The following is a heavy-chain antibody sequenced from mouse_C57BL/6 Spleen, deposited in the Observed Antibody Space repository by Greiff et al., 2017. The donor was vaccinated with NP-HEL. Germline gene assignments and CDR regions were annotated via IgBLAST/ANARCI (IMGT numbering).Heavy chain of an antibody. CDR2: IYPGDGDT. CDR1: GYAFSSSW. J-gene: IGHJ4*01. V-gene: IGHV1-82*01. D-gene: IGHD2-2*01. CDR3: ARRVYGYESSYYAMDY. Sequence: QVQLQQSGPELVKPGASVKISCKASGYAFSSSWMNWVKQRPGKGLEWIGRIYPGDGDTNYNGKFKGKATLTADKSSSTAYMQLSSLTSEDSAVYFCARRVYGYESSYYAMDYWGQGTSVTVSS.